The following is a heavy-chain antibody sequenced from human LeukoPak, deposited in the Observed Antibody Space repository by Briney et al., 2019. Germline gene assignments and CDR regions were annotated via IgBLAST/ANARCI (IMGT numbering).Heavy chain of an antibody. J-gene: IGHJ6*02. V-gene: IGHV3-9*01. D-gene: IGHD3-22*01. CDR3: AKALHYDSSGRYGMDV. CDR2: ISWNSGSI. Sequence: PGRSLRLSCAASGFTFDDYAMHWVRQAPGKGLEWVSGISWNSGSIGYADSVKGRFTISRDNAKNSLYLQMNSLGAEDTALYYCAKALHYDSSGRYGMDVWGQGTTVTVSS. CDR1: GFTFDDYA.